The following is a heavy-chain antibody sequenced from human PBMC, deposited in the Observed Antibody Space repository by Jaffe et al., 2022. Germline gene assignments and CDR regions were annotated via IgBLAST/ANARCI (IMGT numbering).Heavy chain of an antibody. CDR1: GGSFSGYY. CDR2: INHSGST. J-gene: IGHJ6*03. CDR3: ARGLHRAIRKSYSSIQTRYMDV. D-gene: IGHD6-13*01. V-gene: IGHV4-34*01. Sequence: QVQLQQWGAGLLKPSETLSLTCAVYGGSFSGYYWSWIRQPPGKGLEWIGEINHSGSTNYNPSLKSRVTISVDTSKNQFSLKLSSVTAADTAVYYCARGLHRAIRKSYSSIQTRYMDVWGKGTTVTVSS.